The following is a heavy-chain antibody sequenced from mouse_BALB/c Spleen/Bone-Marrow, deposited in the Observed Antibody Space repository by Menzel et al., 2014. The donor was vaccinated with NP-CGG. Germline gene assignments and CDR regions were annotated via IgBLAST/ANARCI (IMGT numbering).Heavy chain of an antibody. V-gene: IGHV5-12-1*01. D-gene: IGHD2-2*01. Sequence: EVKLMESGGGLVKPGGSLKLSCAASGFAFSGYDMSWVRQTPEKGLEWVAYISSGGSNTYYPDTVKGRFTISRDNAKNTLYLQMNSLKSEDTAMYYCARQRGYAYAMDYWGQGTSVTVSS. CDR3: ARQRGYAYAMDY. J-gene: IGHJ4*01. CDR1: GFAFSGYD. CDR2: ISSGGSNT.